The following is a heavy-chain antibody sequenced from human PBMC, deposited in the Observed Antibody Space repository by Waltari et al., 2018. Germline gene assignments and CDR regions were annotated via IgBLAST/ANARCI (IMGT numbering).Heavy chain of an antibody. Sequence: QVQLVQSGAEVKKPGSSVKVSCKASGGTFSSYAISWVRQAPGQGLEWMGGIIPILGIANYAQKFQGRVTITANKSTSTAYMELSSLRSEDTAVYYCARGRDGYNEGYFDYWGQGTLVTVSS. CDR1: GGTFSSYA. CDR2: IIPILGIA. J-gene: IGHJ4*02. V-gene: IGHV1-69*10. D-gene: IGHD5-12*01. CDR3: ARGRDGYNEGYFDY.